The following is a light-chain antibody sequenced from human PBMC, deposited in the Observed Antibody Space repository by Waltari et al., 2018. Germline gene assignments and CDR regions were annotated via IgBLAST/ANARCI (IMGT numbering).Light chain of an antibody. V-gene: IGLV2-14*01. CDR2: EVS. Sequence: QSALTQPASVSGSLGQSLTISCTRTSRYVGGSNFVSWYQQDPGKAPKLLIYEVSNRPSGVSNRFSGSKSGNTASLTISGLQAEDEADYYCSSHTTSSIWVFGGGTKLTVL. J-gene: IGLJ3*02. CDR1: SRYVGGSNF. CDR3: SSHTTSSIWV.